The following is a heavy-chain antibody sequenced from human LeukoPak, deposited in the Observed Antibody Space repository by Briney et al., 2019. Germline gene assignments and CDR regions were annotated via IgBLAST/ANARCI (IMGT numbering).Heavy chain of an antibody. J-gene: IGHJ5*02. CDR3: ARARAGWFDP. V-gene: IGHV4-61*02. CDR2: SYTSGST. CDR1: GGSISSGSYY. Sequence: SETLSLTCTVSGGSISSGSYYWRWIRQPAGKGLEWIGRSYTSGSTNYNPSLKSRVTISVDTSKNQFSRKLSSVTAADTAVYYCARARAGWFDPWGQGTLVTVSS. D-gene: IGHD6-19*01.